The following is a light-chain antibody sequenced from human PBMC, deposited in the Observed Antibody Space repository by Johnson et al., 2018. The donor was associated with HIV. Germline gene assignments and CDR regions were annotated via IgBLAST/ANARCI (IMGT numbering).Light chain of an antibody. Sequence: QSVLTQPPSVSAAPGQKVTISCSASSSNIVNIYISWYQHLPGTAPKLLIYDNNKRPSGLPDRFSGSKSGTSATLGITGLQTGDEAYYYCGTWEKSLSTGAVFGTGTKGTVL. V-gene: IGLV1-51*01. CDR2: DNN. CDR3: GTWEKSLSTGAV. J-gene: IGLJ1*01. CDR1: SSNIVNIY.